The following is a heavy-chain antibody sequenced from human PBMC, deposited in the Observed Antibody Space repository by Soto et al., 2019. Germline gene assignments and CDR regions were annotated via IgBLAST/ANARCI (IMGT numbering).Heavy chain of an antibody. V-gene: IGHV1-8*02. CDR3: AYSSGYDSGMDV. CDR2: MNTNNGNT. D-gene: IGHD5-12*01. Sequence: ASVKVSCKASGYTFTSYGISWVRQAPGQGLEWMGWMNTNNGNTSYAQKFQGRVTMTRNTSISTAYMELSSLRSEDTAVYYCAYSSGYDSGMDVWGQGTTVTVSS. CDR1: GYTFTSYG. J-gene: IGHJ6*02.